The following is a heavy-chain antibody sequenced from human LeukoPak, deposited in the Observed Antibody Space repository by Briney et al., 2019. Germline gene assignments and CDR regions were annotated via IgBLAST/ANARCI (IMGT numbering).Heavy chain of an antibody. V-gene: IGHV3-23*01. Sequence: GGSLRLSCAASEFTFDNYAMSWVRQAPRKGLEWVSVISGSGYYSYYAGSVKGRFTVSRDNSKTTLYLQMNSLRAEDTAVYYCAKPYDFWSGYFYYFDYWGQGTLVTVSS. CDR1: EFTFDNYA. J-gene: IGHJ4*02. CDR2: ISGSGYYS. CDR3: AKPYDFWSGYFYYFDY. D-gene: IGHD3-3*01.